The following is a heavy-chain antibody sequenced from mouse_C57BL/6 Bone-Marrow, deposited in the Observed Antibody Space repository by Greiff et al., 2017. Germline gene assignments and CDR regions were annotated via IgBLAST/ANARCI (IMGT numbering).Heavy chain of an antibody. CDR2: IFPRDGST. V-gene: IGHV1-85*01. J-gene: IGHJ1*03. CDR3: ARLEFDGSSGDWYFDV. Sequence: VQGVESGPELVKPGASVKLSCKASGYTFTSYDINWVKQRPGQGLEWIGWIFPRDGSTKYNEKFKGKATLTVDTSSSTAYMELHRLTVGDSAVDFCARLEFDGSSGDWYFDVWGTGTTVTVSS. D-gene: IGHD1-1*01. CDR1: GYTFTSYD.